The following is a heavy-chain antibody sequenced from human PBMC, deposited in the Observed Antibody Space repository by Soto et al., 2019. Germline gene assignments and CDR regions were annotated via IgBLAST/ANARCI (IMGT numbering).Heavy chain of an antibody. CDR1: GGYISGGYYS. CDR3: ATYRNFLQI. CDR2: IDNNGST. Sequence: ALTCTISGGYISGGYYSWSWLRQPPRKGLEWIGFIDNNGSTYYNSSLKSRVTISVDRSKNHFFLNLSSVIAADTAVYYCATYRNFLQIWGQGTKVTVSS. D-gene: IGHD4-4*01. V-gene: IGHV4-30-2*01. J-gene: IGHJ3*02.